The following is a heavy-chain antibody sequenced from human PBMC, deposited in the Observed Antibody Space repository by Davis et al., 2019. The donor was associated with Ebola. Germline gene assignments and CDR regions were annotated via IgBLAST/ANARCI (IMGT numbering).Heavy chain of an antibody. CDR2: LSYDGNYK. Sequence: PGGSLRLSCAASGLTFSTYGMHWVRQAPGKGLEWVAVLSYDGNYKYYADSVKGRFTISRDNSKNTLDLQMNSLRAEDTAVYYCAKYVTPEISTPWFDPWGQGTLVTVSS. V-gene: IGHV3-30*18. CDR1: GLTFSTYG. CDR3: AKYVTPEISTPWFDP. D-gene: IGHD1-14*01. J-gene: IGHJ5*02.